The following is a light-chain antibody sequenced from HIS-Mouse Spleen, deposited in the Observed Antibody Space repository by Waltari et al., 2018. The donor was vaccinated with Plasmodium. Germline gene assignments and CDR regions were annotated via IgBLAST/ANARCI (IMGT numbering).Light chain of an antibody. Sequence: EIVMTQSPATLSVSPGERAPLSCRASQSVSSNLAWYQQNPGQAPGLLIYGASTRATGIPARFSGSGSGTEFTLTISSLQSEDFAVYYCQQYNNWSFTFGPGTKVDIK. CDR2: GAS. J-gene: IGKJ3*01. CDR3: QQYNNWSFT. V-gene: IGKV3-15*01. CDR1: QSVSSN.